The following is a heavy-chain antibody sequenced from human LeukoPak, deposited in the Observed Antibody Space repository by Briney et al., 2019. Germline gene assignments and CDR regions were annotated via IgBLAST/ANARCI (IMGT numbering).Heavy chain of an antibody. Sequence: SETLSLTCGVSGGSINTNTFFWGWIRQPPGKGLEWIGSIYYSGSTYYNPSLKSRVTISVDTSKNQFSLKLSSVTAADTAVYYCARNQDYYDSSGLSDWGQGTLVTVSS. V-gene: IGHV4-39*07. J-gene: IGHJ4*02. D-gene: IGHD3-22*01. CDR1: GGSINTNTFF. CDR2: IYYSGST. CDR3: ARNQDYYDSSGLSD.